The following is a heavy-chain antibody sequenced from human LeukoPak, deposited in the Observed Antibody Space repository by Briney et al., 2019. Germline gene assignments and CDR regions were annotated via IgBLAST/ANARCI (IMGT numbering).Heavy chain of an antibody. J-gene: IGHJ4*02. Sequence: GGSLRLSCAASGFTFSSYAMHWVRQAPGKGLEYVSAISSNGGSTYYANSVKGRFTISRDNSKNTLYLQMGSLRAEDMAVYYCARDSGSYYSPLDYWGQGTLVTVSS. CDR2: ISSNGGST. V-gene: IGHV3-64*01. CDR1: GFTFSSYA. CDR3: ARDSGSYYSPLDY. D-gene: IGHD1-26*01.